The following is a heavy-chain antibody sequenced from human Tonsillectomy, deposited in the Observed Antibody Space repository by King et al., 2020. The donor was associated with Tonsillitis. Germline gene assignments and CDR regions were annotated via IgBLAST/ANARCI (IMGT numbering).Heavy chain of an antibody. D-gene: IGHD3-10*01. J-gene: IGHJ4*02. CDR2: ISYDGSNK. V-gene: IGHV3-30*18. CDR3: AKDDTMVRGVRGVRVDY. CDR1: GFTFSSYG. Sequence: VQLVESGGGVVQPGRSLRLSCAASGFTFSSYGMHWVRQAPGKGLEWLAVISYDGSNKYYADSVKGRFTIPRDNSKNTLYLQMNSLRAQDTAVYYCAKDDTMVRGVRGVRVDYWGQGTLVTVSS.